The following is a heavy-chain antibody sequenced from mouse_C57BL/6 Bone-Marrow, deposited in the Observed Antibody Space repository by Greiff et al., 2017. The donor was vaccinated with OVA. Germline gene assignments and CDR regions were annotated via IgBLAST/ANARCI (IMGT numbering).Heavy chain of an antibody. D-gene: IGHD2-3*01. V-gene: IGHV5-6*01. Sequence: EVKLMESGGDLVKPGGSLKLSCAASGFTFSSYGMSWVRQTPDKRLEWVATISSGGSYTYYPDSVKGRFTISRANAKNTLYLQMSSLKSEDTAMYYCARQGVGGYYVHFDYWGQGTTLTVSS. CDR1: GFTFSSYG. CDR2: ISSGGSYT. J-gene: IGHJ2*01. CDR3: ARQGVGGYYVHFDY.